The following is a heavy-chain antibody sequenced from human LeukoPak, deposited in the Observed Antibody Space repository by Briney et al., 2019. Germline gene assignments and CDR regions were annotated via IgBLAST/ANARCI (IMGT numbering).Heavy chain of an antibody. Sequence: GGSLRLSCVASGFTFDEYAMHWVRQAPGKGLEWVSGIGWNSGTIGYADSVKGRFTISRDNAKNSLYLQMNSLRAEDTALYYCAKDVLVATDSDYFYYGMDVWGQGTTVTVSS. CDR3: AKDVLVATDSDYFYYGMDV. CDR1: GFTFDEYA. D-gene: IGHD5-12*01. J-gene: IGHJ6*02. V-gene: IGHV3-9*01. CDR2: IGWNSGTI.